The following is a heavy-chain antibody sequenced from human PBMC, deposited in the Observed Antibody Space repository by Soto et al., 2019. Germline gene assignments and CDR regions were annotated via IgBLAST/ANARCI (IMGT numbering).Heavy chain of an antibody. D-gene: IGHD4-17*01. V-gene: IGHV3-23*01. Sequence: EVQLLESGGGLVQPGGSLRLSCAAAGFTFSSYAMSWVRQAPGKGLEWVSGISYSGDYTYYADSVKGRFTISRDNSKDTLYLQMNSLRAEDTAIYYCANCPIGYGDYSVDYWGQGTLVTVSS. CDR1: GFTFSSYA. CDR2: ISYSGDYT. J-gene: IGHJ4*02. CDR3: ANCPIGYGDYSVDY.